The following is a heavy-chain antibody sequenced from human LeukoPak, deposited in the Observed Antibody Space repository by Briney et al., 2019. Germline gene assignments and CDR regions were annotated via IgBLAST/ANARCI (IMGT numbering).Heavy chain of an antibody. D-gene: IGHD1-20*01. V-gene: IGHV3-74*01. CDR3: ATYNWEYEADY. CDR2: ISPDGKGT. CDR1: GFTFSNYW. J-gene: IGHJ4*02. Sequence: PGGSLRLSCAASGFTFSNYWIYWVRQVPGKGLVWVSRISPDGKGTSHADSVKGRFTISRDNAKNTLYLQMNSLRAEDTAVYYCATYNWEYEADYWGQGTLVTVSS.